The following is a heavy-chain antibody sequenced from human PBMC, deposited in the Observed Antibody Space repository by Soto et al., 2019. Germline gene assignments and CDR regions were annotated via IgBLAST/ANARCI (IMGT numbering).Heavy chain of an antibody. CDR2: ISAYNGNT. Sequence: QVQLVQSGAEVKKPGASVKVSCKASGYTFTSYGISWVLQAPGQGLEWMGWISAYNGNTNYAQKLQARVTMTTDTSTSTAYMELRSLRSDDTAVYYCARDRGAAGRVHPNFDYWGQGTLVTVSS. J-gene: IGHJ4*02. D-gene: IGHD3-16*01. CDR3: ARDRGAAGRVHPNFDY. CDR1: GYTFTSYG. V-gene: IGHV1-18*01.